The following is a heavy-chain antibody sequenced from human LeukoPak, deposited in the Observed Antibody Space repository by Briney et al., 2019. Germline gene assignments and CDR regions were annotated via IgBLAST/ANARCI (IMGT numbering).Heavy chain of an antibody. J-gene: IGHJ4*02. CDR3: AKQLGYCSDGSCYFPY. CDR1: GFTFSSSA. CDR2: ISNNGGYT. V-gene: IGHV3-23*01. D-gene: IGHD2-15*01. Sequence: HPGGSLRLSCAASGFTFSSSAMSWVRQAPGKGLEWVSAISNNGGYTYYADSVQGRFTISRDKSKSTLCLQMNSLRAEDTAVYYCAKQLGYCSDGSCYFPYWGQGTLVTVSS.